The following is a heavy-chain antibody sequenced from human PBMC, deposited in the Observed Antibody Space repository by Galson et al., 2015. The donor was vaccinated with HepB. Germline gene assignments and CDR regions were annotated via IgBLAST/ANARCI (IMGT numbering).Heavy chain of an antibody. J-gene: IGHJ6*02. CDR1: GGTFSSYA. V-gene: IGHV1-69*04. D-gene: IGHD2-2*03. CDR3: ARDGYCSSTSCSHGMDV. CDR2: IIPILGIA. Sequence: SVKVSCKASGGTFSSYAISWVRQAPGQGLEWMGRIIPILGIANYAQKFQGWVTMTRDTSISTAYMELSRLRSDDTAVYYCARDGYCSSTSCSHGMDVWGQGTTVTVSS.